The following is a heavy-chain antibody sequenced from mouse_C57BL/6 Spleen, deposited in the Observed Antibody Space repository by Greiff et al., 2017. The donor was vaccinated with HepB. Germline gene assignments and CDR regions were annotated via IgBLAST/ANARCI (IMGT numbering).Heavy chain of an antibody. Sequence: VQLVESGPGLVAPSQSLSITCTVSGFSLTSYAISWVRQPPGKGLEWLGVIWTGGGTNYNSALKSRLSISKDNSKSQVFLKMNSLQTDDTARYYCARTVTTVVSYYFDYWGQGTTLTVSS. CDR3: ARTVTTVVSYYFDY. V-gene: IGHV2-9-1*01. CDR2: IWTGGGT. J-gene: IGHJ2*01. D-gene: IGHD1-1*01. CDR1: GFSLTSYA.